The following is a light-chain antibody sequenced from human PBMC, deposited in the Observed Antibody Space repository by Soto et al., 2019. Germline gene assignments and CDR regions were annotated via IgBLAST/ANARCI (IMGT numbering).Light chain of an antibody. CDR1: SGSIASNY. J-gene: IGLJ3*02. CDR2: EDN. V-gene: IGLV6-57*01. Sequence: NFMLTQPHSVSESPGKTVTISCTRSSGSIASNYVQWYQQRPGSSPTTVIYEDNQSPSGVPGRFSGSIDSSSNSASLTISGVKTDDEADYYCQSFDSSDQVFGGGTKLTVL. CDR3: QSFDSSDQV.